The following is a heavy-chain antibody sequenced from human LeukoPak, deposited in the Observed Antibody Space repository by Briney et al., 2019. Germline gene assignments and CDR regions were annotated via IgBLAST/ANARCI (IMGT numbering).Heavy chain of an antibody. V-gene: IGHV4-4*07. CDR1: GGSISTFF. CDR2: IYMGTT. J-gene: IGHJ4*02. D-gene: IGHD2-15*01. CDR3: ARGTEMTSSGGYYSFDY. Sequence: PSETLSLTCTVSGGSISTFFWTWIRQSAGKGLEWIGRIYMGTTYYNPSVESRATISVDTSNNRFSLKLTSLTAADTAVYYCARGTEMTSSGGYYSFDYWGRGSLVTVSS.